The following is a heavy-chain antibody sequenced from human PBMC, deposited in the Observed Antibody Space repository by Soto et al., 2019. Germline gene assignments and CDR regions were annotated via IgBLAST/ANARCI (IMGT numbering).Heavy chain of an antibody. V-gene: IGHV3-30*18. CDR3: AKDRVVIPGTPDY. J-gene: IGHJ4*02. Sequence: PGGSLRLSCAASGFTFSSYGMHWVRQAPGKGLEWVAVISYDGSNKYYADSVKGLFTISRDNSKNTLYLQMNSLRAEDTAVYYCAKDRVVIPGTPDYWGQGTLVTVSS. CDR1: GFTFSSYG. D-gene: IGHD3-3*01. CDR2: ISYDGSNK.